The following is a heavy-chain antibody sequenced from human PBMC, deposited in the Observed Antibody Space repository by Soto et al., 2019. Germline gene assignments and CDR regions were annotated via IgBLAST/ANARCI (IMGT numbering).Heavy chain of an antibody. D-gene: IGHD6-13*01. J-gene: IGHJ4*02. CDR2: ISYDGSNK. Sequence: SLRLSCAASGFTFSSYAMHWVRQAPGKGLEWVAVISYDGSNKYYADSVKGRFTISRDNSKNTLYLQMNSLRAEDTAVYYCAGLIAAAGPDYGGQGTLVTVSS. CDR1: GFTFSSYA. V-gene: IGHV3-30-3*01. CDR3: AGLIAAAGPDY.